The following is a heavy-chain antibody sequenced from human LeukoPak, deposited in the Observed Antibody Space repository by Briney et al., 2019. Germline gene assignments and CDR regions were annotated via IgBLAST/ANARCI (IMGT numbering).Heavy chain of an antibody. J-gene: IGHJ4*02. D-gene: IGHD6-19*01. V-gene: IGHV1-2*06. Sequence: ASVKVSCKASGYTFTSFYMHWVRQAPGQGLEWMGRINPNSGGTNYAQKFQGRVTMTRGTSISTAYMELSRLRSDDTAVYYCARESEYRSGPLDYWGQGTLVTVSS. CDR3: ARESEYRSGPLDY. CDR2: INPNSGGT. CDR1: GYTFTSFY.